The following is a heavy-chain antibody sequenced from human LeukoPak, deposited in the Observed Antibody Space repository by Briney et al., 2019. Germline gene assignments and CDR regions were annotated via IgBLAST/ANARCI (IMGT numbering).Heavy chain of an antibody. J-gene: IGHJ3*02. CDR1: GGSISSGSYY. Sequence: SETLSLTCTVSGGSISSGSYYWSWIRQPAGKGLEWIGRIYTSGSTNYNPSLKSRVTISVDTSKNQFSLKLSSVTAADTAVYYCARRYGPCAFDIWGQGTMVTVSS. V-gene: IGHV4-61*02. D-gene: IGHD4-17*01. CDR3: ARRYGPCAFDI. CDR2: IYTSGST.